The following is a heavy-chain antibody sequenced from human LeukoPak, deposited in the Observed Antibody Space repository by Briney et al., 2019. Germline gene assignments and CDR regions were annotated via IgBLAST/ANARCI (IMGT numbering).Heavy chain of an antibody. CDR2: IIPIFGTA. Sequence: GASVKVSCKASGGTFSSYAISWVRQAPGQGLEWMGGIIPIFGTANYAQKFQGRVTITADESTSTAYMELRSLRSDDTAVYYCARGRIAAAGTINWFDPWGQGTLVTVSS. V-gene: IGHV1-69*13. J-gene: IGHJ5*02. CDR3: ARGRIAAAGTINWFDP. D-gene: IGHD6-13*01. CDR1: GGTFSSYA.